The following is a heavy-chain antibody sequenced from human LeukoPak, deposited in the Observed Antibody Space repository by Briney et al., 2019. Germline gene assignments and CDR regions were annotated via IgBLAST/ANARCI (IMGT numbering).Heavy chain of an antibody. CDR3: ASSQVVVGATRFYFNY. CDR1: GFIFSNYI. CDR2: ISSRSSDI. Sequence: GGSLRLSCAASGFIFSNYIINWVRRAPGKGLEWVSSISSRSSDIYFAHSVKGRFTISRDSAKNSLYLKMNSLSPEATAVYYCASSQVVVGATRFYFNYWGQGTLVTVSS. D-gene: IGHD1-26*01. V-gene: IGHV3-21*01. J-gene: IGHJ4*02.